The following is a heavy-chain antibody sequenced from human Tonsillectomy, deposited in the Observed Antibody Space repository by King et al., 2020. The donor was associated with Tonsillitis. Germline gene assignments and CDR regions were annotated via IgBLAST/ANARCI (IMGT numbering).Heavy chain of an antibody. Sequence: QLVQSGAEVKKPGESLKISCKGSGYSFTSHWIGWVRQMPGKGLEWMGIIYPGDSDIRYSLSFQGQVTISADKSISTAYLQWSSLKASDTAMYYCARPRQDENVDTTMVQYWGQGTLVTVSS. CDR2: IYPGDSDI. D-gene: IGHD5-18*01. V-gene: IGHV5-51*01. CDR1: GYSFTSHW. CDR3: ARPRQDENVDTTMVQY. J-gene: IGHJ4*02.